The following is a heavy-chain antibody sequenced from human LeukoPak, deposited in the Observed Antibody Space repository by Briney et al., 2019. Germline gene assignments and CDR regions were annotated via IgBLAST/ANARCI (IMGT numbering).Heavy chain of an antibody. V-gene: IGHV3-33*01. Sequence: GRSLRLSCAASGFTFSSYGMHWVRQAPGKGLEWVAVIWYDGSNKYYADSVKGRFTISRDDSKNTLYLQMNSLRAEDTAVYYCAREGSDSSSWYGWFDPWGQGTLVTVSS. D-gene: IGHD6-13*01. J-gene: IGHJ5*02. CDR1: GFTFSSYG. CDR3: AREGSDSSSWYGWFDP. CDR2: IWYDGSNK.